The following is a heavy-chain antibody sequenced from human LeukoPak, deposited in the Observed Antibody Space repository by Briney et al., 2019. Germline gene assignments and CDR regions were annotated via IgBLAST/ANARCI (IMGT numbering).Heavy chain of an antibody. CDR1: GYTFTSYG. CDR3: ARLDSGSYYWAYNWFDP. CDR2: ISAYNGNT. V-gene: IGHV1-18*01. D-gene: IGHD1-26*01. J-gene: IGHJ5*02. Sequence: ASVKVSCKASGYTFTSYGISWVRQAPGQGLEWMGWISAYNGNTNYAQKLQGRVTMTTDTSTSTAYMELRSLRSDDAAVYYCARLDSGSYYWAYNWFDPWGQGTLVTVSS.